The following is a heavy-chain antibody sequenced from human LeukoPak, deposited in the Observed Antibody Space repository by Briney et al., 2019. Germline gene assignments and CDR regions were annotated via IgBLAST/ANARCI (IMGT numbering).Heavy chain of an antibody. CDR1: GYSISSGYY. D-gene: IGHD2/OR15-2a*01. CDR3: ARDRGYYPSHDIDY. J-gene: IGHJ4*02. Sequence: SETLSLTCTVSGYSISSGYYWGWIRQPPGKWLEWIGSIYHSGSTFYNPSLKSRVTISVDTSKNQFSLRLSSVTAADTAIYYCARDRGYYPSHDIDYWGQGTLVTVSS. CDR2: IYHSGST. V-gene: IGHV4-38-2*02.